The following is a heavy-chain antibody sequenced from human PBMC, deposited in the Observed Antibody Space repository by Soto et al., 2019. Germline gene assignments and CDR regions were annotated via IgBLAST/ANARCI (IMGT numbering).Heavy chain of an antibody. J-gene: IGHJ6*02. CDR1: GGTFSSYA. D-gene: IGHD6-19*01. V-gene: IGHV1-69*06. CDR2: IIPIFGTA. Sequence: GASVKVSCKASGGTFSSYAISWVRQAPGQGLEWMGGIIPIFGTANYAQKFQGRVTITADKSTSTAYMELSSLRSEDTAVYYCARGRFVAGYYYGMDVWGQGTTVTVSS. CDR3: ARGRFVAGYYYGMDV.